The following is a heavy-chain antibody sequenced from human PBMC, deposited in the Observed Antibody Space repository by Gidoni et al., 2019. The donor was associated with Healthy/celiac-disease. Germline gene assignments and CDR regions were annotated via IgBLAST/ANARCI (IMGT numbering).Heavy chain of an antibody. J-gene: IGHJ5*02. Sequence: HITLKESGPTLVKPTQTPTLTCTFSGFSRRPSGVGVVWIRQPPGNALAWLALIDWNDDKSYSPSLKSRLTITKDTSKNQVVLTMTTMDPVDTATYYCAHSIVVVPAAIDFDPWGQGTLVTVSS. CDR1: GFSRRPSGVG. CDR2: IDWNDDK. D-gene: IGHD2-2*01. CDR3: AHSIVVVPAAIDFDP. V-gene: IGHV2-5*01.